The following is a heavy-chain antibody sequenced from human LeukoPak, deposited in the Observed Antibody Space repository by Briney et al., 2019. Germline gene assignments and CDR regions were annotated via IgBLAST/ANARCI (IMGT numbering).Heavy chain of an antibody. Sequence: GGSLRLSCAASGFTFSSYWMHWVRQAPGKGLVWVSRINSDGSSTSYADSVKGRFTISRDNAKNTLYLQMNSLRAEDTAVYYCARDFREWFGELLGWFDPWGQGTLVTVSS. CDR2: INSDGSST. V-gene: IGHV3-74*01. CDR1: GFTFSSYW. CDR3: ARDFREWFGELLGWFDP. D-gene: IGHD3-10*01. J-gene: IGHJ5*02.